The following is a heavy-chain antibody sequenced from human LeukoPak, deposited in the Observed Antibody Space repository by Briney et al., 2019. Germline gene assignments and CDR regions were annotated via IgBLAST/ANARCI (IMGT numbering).Heavy chain of an antibody. CDR2: IYTSGST. V-gene: IGHV4-4*07. D-gene: IGHD6-13*01. CDR1: GGSISSYY. CDR3: ARIIDSSSWFDY. Sequence: SETLSLTCTVSGGSISSYYWSWIRQPAGKGLEWIGRIYTSGSTNYNPSLKSRVTISVDTSKNQFSLKLSSVTAADTAVYYCARIIDSSSWFDYWGQGTLVTVSS. J-gene: IGHJ4*02.